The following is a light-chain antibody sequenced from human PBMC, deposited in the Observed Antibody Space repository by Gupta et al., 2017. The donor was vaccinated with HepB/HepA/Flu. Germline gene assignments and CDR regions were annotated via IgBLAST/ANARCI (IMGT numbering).Light chain of an antibody. CDR2: AAS. CDR3: QQYYNWPLT. Sequence: QSPATLSASPGERVTLSCRASQSIPNNLAWYQQKPGHAPRRLIYAASTRATGIPARFRGSGSGTDFTLSISSLQSEDFAVYYCQQYYNWPLTFGGGTKVEIK. CDR1: QSIPNN. J-gene: IGKJ4*01. V-gene: IGKV3-15*01.